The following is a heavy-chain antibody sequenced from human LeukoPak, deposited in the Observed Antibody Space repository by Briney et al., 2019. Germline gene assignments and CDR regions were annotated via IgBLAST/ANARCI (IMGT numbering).Heavy chain of an antibody. J-gene: IGHJ6*02. D-gene: IGHD3-3*01. CDR3: ARDMSRDDFWSGYLVLGMDV. CDR2: IYTSGST. V-gene: IGHV4-4*07. CDR1: GGSISSYY. Sequence: SETLSLTCTVSGGSISSYYWSWIRQPAGKGLEWIGRIYTSGSTNYNPSLKSRVTMSVSTSKNQFSLKLSSVTAADTAVYYCARDMSRDDFWSGYLVLGMDVWGQGTTVTVSS.